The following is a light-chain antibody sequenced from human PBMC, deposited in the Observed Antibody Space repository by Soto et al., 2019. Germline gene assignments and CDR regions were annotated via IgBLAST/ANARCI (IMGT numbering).Light chain of an antibody. CDR3: HQYDSSPLT. Sequence: EIVLTQSPGTQSLSPGERATLSCRASQSVSSSYLAWYQQKPGQAPRLLIYGASSRATGIPDRFSGSGSGTDSTLTISRLEPEEFAVYYCHQYDSSPLTFGGGTKVEIK. CDR2: GAS. CDR1: QSVSSSY. J-gene: IGKJ4*01. V-gene: IGKV3-20*01.